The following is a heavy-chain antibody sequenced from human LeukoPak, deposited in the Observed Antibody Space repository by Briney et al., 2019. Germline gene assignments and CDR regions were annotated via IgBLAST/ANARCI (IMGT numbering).Heavy chain of an antibody. J-gene: IGHJ4*02. V-gene: IGHV1-2*06. CDR3: AGRVGATKGYYFDY. CDR2: INPNSGGT. D-gene: IGHD1-26*01. Sequence: GAXXKVSCKPSGYTFTGYYMHWVRQAPGQGLEWMGRINPNSGGTNYAQKFQGRVTMTRHTSISTAYMELSRLRSDDTAVYYCAGRVGATKGYYFDYWGQGTLVTVSS. CDR1: GYTFTGYY.